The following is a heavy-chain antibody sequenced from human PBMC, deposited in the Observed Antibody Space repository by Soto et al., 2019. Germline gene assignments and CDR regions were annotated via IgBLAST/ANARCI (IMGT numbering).Heavy chain of an antibody. D-gene: IGHD5-12*01. CDR3: AKGLYSVYGPFDY. V-gene: IGHV3-23*01. CDR1: GFTFGSHA. CDR2: ISGSGGST. Sequence: GGSLRLSCAASGFTFGSHAMSWVRQAPGKGLEWVSGISGSGGSTYYAGSVKGRFTISRDNSKNTLYLQMNSLRAEDTALYYCAKGLYSVYGPFDYWGQGTLVTVSS. J-gene: IGHJ4*02.